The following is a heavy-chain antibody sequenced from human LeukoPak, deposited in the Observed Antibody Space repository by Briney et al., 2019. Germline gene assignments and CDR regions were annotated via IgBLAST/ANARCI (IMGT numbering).Heavy chain of an antibody. V-gene: IGHV4-59*12. Sequence: NPSETLSFTCTVSGGSISSYYWSWIRQPPGKGLEWIGYIYYSGSTNYNPSLKSRVTISVDTSKNQFSLKLSSVTAADTAVYYCARRVRGVIRSDYWGQGTLVTVSS. CDR2: IYYSGST. CDR3: ARRVRGVIRSDY. CDR1: GGSISSYY. D-gene: IGHD3-10*01. J-gene: IGHJ4*02.